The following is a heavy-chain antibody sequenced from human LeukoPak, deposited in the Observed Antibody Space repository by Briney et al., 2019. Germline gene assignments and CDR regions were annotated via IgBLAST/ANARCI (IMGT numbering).Heavy chain of an antibody. CDR1: GGSISIYY. V-gene: IGHV4-59*08. CDR2: LNCGGST. J-gene: IGHJ2*01. Sequence: PSETLSLTCTVSGGSISIYYWSWIRQPPGKGLEWIGYLNCGGSTNYNPSHNSRVTISVDTSKNPFSLKLSSVPAADTAVYYCAGHPFGPRTEYWYFDLWGRGTLVTVSS. D-gene: IGHD3-3*01. CDR3: AGHPFGPRTEYWYFDL.